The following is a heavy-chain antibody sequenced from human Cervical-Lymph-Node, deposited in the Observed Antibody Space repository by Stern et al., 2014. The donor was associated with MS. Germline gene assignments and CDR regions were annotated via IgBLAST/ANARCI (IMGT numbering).Heavy chain of an antibody. D-gene: IGHD4-17*01. V-gene: IGHV1-69*01. CDR1: GGTFSNYA. J-gene: IGHJ6*02. Sequence: VQLVESGAEVKKPGSSVKVSCKASGGTFSNYATSWVRQAPGQGLEWMGGIGPLFGKPNYAQKVQGRVTITADESTSTAYMDLSSLRSEDTAVYYCASPLTATSVPFGYYGMDVWGQGTTVTVS. CDR2: IGPLFGKP. CDR3: ASPLTATSVPFGYYGMDV.